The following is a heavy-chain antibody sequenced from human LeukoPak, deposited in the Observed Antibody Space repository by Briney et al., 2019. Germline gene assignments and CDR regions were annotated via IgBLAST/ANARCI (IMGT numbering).Heavy chain of an antibody. J-gene: IGHJ2*01. CDR3: ARVLSLYWYFDL. V-gene: IGHV4-4*02. D-gene: IGHD3-10*01. CDR2: IYHSGST. Sequence: PSETPSLTCAVSGGSISSSNWWSWVRQPPGKGLEWIGEIYHSGSTNYNPSLKSRVTISVDKSKNQFSLKLSSVTAADTAVYYCARVLSLYWYFDLWGRGTLVTVSS. CDR1: GGSISSSNW.